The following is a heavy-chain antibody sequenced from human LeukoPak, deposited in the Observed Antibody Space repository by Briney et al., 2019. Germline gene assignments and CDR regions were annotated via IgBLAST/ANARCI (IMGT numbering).Heavy chain of an antibody. J-gene: IGHJ4*02. Sequence: SETLSLTCTVSGGSISSYYWSWIRQPPGKGLEWIGYIYYSGSTNYNPSLKSRVTISVDTSKNQFSLKLSSVTAADTAVYYCASSYYDILTGYLQADYWGQGTLVTVSS. CDR2: IYYSGST. CDR1: GGSISSYY. V-gene: IGHV4-59*12. D-gene: IGHD3-9*01. CDR3: ASSYYDILTGYLQADY.